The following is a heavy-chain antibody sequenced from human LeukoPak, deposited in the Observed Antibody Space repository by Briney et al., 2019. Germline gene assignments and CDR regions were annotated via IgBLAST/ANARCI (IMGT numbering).Heavy chain of an antibody. Sequence: GGSLRLSCAASGFTFSNYWMNWVRQAPGKGLEWVANIKEDGSDKYYVDSVKGRFTISKDNAKNSLYLQMNSLRVEDTAVYYCVPLNWNPPGDFDRWGQGTLVTVSS. CDR3: VPLNWNPPGDFDR. CDR1: GFTFSNYW. V-gene: IGHV3-7*01. CDR2: IKEDGSDK. D-gene: IGHD1-20*01. J-gene: IGHJ4*02.